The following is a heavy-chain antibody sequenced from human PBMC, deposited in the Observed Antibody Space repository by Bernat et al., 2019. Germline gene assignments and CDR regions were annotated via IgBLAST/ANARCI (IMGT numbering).Heavy chain of an antibody. CDR1: GFTFSDYY. V-gene: IGHV3-11*05. CDR3: ARGTSTSAPYMDV. J-gene: IGHJ6*03. CDR2: ISSSSYT. Sequence: QVQLVESGGGLVKPGGSLRLSCAASGFTFSDYYMSWIRQAPGKGLDWVSYISSSSYTNYADSVKGRFTISRDNAKNSLYLKMNSLRAEDTAVYYCARGTSTSAPYMDVWGKGTTVTVSS.